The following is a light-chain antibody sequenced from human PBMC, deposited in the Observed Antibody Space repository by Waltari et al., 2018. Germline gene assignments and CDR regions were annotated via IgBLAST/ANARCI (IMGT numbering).Light chain of an antibody. Sequence: QSALTQPRSVSGSPGQSVTISCTGTSSDVGGYHSVSWDQQHPGKPPKFMIYDVSDRPSGVPDRFSGSKSGNTASLTISGLQAEDEADYYCCSYAGSYNLVFGGGTKLTVL. CDR1: SSDVGGYHS. V-gene: IGLV2-11*01. J-gene: IGLJ2*01. CDR3: CSYAGSYNLV. CDR2: DVS.